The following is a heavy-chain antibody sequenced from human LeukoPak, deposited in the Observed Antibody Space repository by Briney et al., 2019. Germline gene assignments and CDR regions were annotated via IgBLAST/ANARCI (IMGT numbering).Heavy chain of an antibody. V-gene: IGHV3-7*04. CDR1: GFTFSNYW. Sequence: GGSLRLSCAAAGFTFSNYWMNWVRQAPGKGLEWVAYIKQDGSEKYYVDSVKGRFTISRDNTQNSLYLQMNSPGDEDTAVYYCARGAGSSWFYRWGQGTLVTVSS. CDR3: ARGAGSSWFYR. D-gene: IGHD4/OR15-4a*01. CDR2: IKQDGSEK. J-gene: IGHJ5*02.